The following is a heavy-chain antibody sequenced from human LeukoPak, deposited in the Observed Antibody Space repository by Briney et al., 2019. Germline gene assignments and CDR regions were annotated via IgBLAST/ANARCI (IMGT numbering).Heavy chain of an antibody. D-gene: IGHD4/OR15-4a*01. CDR2: IYYNGNT. J-gene: IGHJ3*02. CDR3: AREVRHYGEKDAFDI. V-gene: IGHV4-39*07. Sequence: SETLSLTCTVSGDSISSSDYYWAWIRQPPGKGLEWIGNIYYNGNTYYNSSLKSRVTISVDTSKNQFSLKLSSVTAADTAVYYCAREVRHYGEKDAFDIWGQGTMVTVSS. CDR1: GDSISSSDYY.